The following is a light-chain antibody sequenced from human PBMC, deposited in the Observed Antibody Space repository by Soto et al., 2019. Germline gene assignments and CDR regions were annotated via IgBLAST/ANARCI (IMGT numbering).Light chain of an antibody. Sequence: DIQMTQSPSSLSASVGDRVTITCQASQDISNSLNWYQQRPGKAPNLLIYDASNLETGVPTRFSGSGSGTHFTLTISSLQPEDIATYHCQQYNNLPLTFGGGTKVEIK. CDR1: QDISNS. CDR3: QQYNNLPLT. CDR2: DAS. V-gene: IGKV1-33*01. J-gene: IGKJ4*01.